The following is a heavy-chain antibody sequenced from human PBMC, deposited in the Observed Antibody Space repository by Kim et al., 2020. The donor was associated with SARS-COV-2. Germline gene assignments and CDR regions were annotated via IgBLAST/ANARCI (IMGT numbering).Heavy chain of an antibody. V-gene: IGHV4-34*01. D-gene: IGHD2-2*01. CDR2: ISHRGIT. Sequence: SETLSLTCAVYGGSFSGYYWNWIRQPPGKGLEWIGAISHRGITIYNPSLKSRVPIPVDTSQNHFSLKMTSRSAADTATYYFAGGSHTAVTPSALFRRAAGNAGLDVWGQGTTVIVS. J-gene: IGHJ6*02. CDR1: GGSFSGYY. CDR3: AGGSHTAVTPSALFRRAAGNAGLDV.